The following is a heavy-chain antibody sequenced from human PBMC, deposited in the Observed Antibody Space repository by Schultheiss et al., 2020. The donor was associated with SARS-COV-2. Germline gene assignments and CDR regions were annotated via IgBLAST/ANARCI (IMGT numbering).Heavy chain of an antibody. J-gene: IGHJ6*02. Sequence: GGSLRLSCAASGFAFHDYAMNWVRQAPGKGLEWVSCISWNSDSIGYADSVRGRFTISRDNAKNSLYLQMNSLRVEDTAVYYCARSAGGSFYYGMDVWGQGTTVTVSS. V-gene: IGHV3-9*01. CDR3: ARSAGGSFYYGMDV. CDR1: GFAFHDYA. CDR2: ISWNSDSI. D-gene: IGHD1-26*01.